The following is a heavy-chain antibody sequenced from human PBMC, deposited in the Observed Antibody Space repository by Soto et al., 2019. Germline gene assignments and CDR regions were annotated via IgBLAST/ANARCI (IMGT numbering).Heavy chain of an antibody. Sequence: QVQLVQSGAEVKKPGASVKVSCKASGYTFTSYGIIWVRQAPGQGLEWMGWISAYNGNTNYAQKLQGRVTMTTDTSTSTAYMELRSLRSDDTAVYYCARDQFAGRPWWQIGNYYWGQGTLVTVSS. CDR1: GYTFTSYG. D-gene: IGHD2-8*02. V-gene: IGHV1-18*01. J-gene: IGHJ4*02. CDR3: ARDQFAGRPWWQIGNYY. CDR2: ISAYNGNT.